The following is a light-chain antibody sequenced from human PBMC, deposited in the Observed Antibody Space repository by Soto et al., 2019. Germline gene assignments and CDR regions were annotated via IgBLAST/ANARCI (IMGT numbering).Light chain of an antibody. Sequence: DIVMTQSPDSLAVSLGERATINCKSSQSVLYSSNNKNYLAWYQQKPGQPPKLLIYWASTRESGVPDRFSGSGSGTDFTLTISSLQAEDVAVYYCQQYYSTPLVTFGPGTKLDIK. CDR3: QQYYSTPLVT. CDR1: QSVLYSSNNKNY. CDR2: WAS. J-gene: IGKJ3*01. V-gene: IGKV4-1*01.